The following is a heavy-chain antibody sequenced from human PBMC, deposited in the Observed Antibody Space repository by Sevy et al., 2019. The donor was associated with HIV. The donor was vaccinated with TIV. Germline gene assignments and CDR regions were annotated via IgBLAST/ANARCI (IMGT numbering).Heavy chain of an antibody. CDR2: ISWNGADI. V-gene: IGHV3-9*01. J-gene: IGHJ6*02. D-gene: IGHD6-13*01. CDR3: AKGQQLRTQSGSYFYYGRNV. Sequence: GGSLRLSCAASNLTFEDYAMHWVRRAPGKGLEWVSGISWNGADIGFAASVKGRFTISRDNAKNSVYLQINSLTPEDTGVYYCAKGQQLRTQSGSYFYYGRNVWGQGTTVTVSS. CDR1: NLTFEDYA.